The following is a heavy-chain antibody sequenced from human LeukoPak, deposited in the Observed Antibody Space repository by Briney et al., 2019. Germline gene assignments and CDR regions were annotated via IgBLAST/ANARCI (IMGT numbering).Heavy chain of an antibody. CDR1: GFTFNDHY. CDR2: TRKKANSFTT. J-gene: IGHJ4*02. Sequence: GGSLRLSCAASGFTFNDHYMDWVRQAPGKGLEWVGRTRKKANSFTTEYAASVRGRFTISRDDAKNSLYLRMNSLKTEDTAVYYCARGDDHNRRSFDYWGQGTLVTVSS. V-gene: IGHV3-72*01. CDR3: ARGDDHNRRSFDY. D-gene: IGHD1-14*01.